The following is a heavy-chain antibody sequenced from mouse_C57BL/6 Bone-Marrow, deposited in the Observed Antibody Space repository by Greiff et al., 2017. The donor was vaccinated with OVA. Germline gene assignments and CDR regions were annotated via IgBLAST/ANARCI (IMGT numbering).Heavy chain of an antibody. V-gene: IGHV5-17*01. J-gene: IGHJ1*03. Sequence: EVQLVESGGGLVKPGGSLKLSCAASGFTFSDYGMHWVRQAPEKGLEWVAYISSGSSTIYYADTVKGRSTISRDNAKKTLFLQMTSLRSEDTAMYYCARRELWLRRDLYFDVWGTGTTVTVSS. CDR1: GFTFSDYG. CDR2: ISSGSSTI. CDR3: ARRELWLRRDLYFDV. D-gene: IGHD2-2*01.